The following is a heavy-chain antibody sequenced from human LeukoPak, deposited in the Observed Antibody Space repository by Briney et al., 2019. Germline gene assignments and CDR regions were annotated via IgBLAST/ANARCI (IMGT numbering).Heavy chain of an antibody. CDR3: ARGRYYDSSGYSNYFDY. CDR2: IYYSGST. CDR1: GGSISSGGYS. D-gene: IGHD3-22*01. Sequence: SETLSLTCAVSGGSISSGGYSWSWIRQPPGKGLEWIGYIYYSGSTYYNPSLKSRVTISVDTSKNQFSLKLSSVTAADTAVYYCARGRYYDSSGYSNYFDYWGQGTLVTVSS. J-gene: IGHJ4*02. V-gene: IGHV4-30-4*07.